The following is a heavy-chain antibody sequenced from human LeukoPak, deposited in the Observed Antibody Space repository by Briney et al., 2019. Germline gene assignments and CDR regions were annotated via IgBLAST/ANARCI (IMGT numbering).Heavy chain of an antibody. D-gene: IGHD3-22*01. CDR3: ANTDYYDTSALDY. CDR1: GFTVSSNY. Sequence: PGGSLRLSRAASGFTVSSNYMNWVRQAPGKGLEWVSVINSGGNAYYADSVKGRFTISRDNSKNMLYLQMNSLRAEDTAVYYCANTDYYDTSALDYWGQGTLVTVSS. J-gene: IGHJ4*02. V-gene: IGHV3-53*01. CDR2: INSGGNA.